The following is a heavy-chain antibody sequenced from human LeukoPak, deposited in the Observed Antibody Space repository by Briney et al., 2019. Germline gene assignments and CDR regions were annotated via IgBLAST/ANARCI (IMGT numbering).Heavy chain of an antibody. CDR2: ISYDGSNK. CDR1: GFTFSSYA. V-gene: IGHV3-30-3*01. Sequence: GRSLRLSCAASGFTFSSYAMHWVRQAPGKGLEWVAVISYDGSNKYYADSVKGRFTISRDNSKNTLYLQMNSLRAEDTAVYYCARAADKGSEYFQHWARAPWSPSPQ. J-gene: IGHJ1*01. CDR3: ARAADKGSEYFQH. D-gene: IGHD3-9*01.